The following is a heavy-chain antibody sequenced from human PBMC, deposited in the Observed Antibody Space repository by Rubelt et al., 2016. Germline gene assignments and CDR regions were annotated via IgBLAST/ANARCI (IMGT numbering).Heavy chain of an antibody. CDR3: AGTYDSSGYYLDY. CDR1: GGTFSNFG. CDR2: IIPILDIT. V-gene: IGHV1-69*04. D-gene: IGHD3-22*01. J-gene: IGHJ4*02. Sequence: QVQLVQSGAEVKKPGSSVKVSCTASGGTFSNFGFSWVRQAPGQRLEWLGRIIPILDITNYAQKFRGRVTITADKSTSTAYMGLTSLRSEDTAVYYCAGTYDSSGYYLDYWGQGTLVTVSS.